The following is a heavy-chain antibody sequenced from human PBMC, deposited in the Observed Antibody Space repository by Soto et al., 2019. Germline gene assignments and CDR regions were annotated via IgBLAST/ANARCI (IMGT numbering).Heavy chain of an antibody. D-gene: IGHD2-21*02. Sequence: SVKVSCKSSGGTFSNYAISWVRQAPGQGLEWMGGIIPIFGTPNYAQKFQGRVTITADESTSTAYMELSSLRSEGTALYYCARGYCGGDCYLGFYNGFDPWGQGTLVTVSS. J-gene: IGHJ5*02. V-gene: IGHV1-69*13. CDR1: GGTFSNYA. CDR3: ARGYCGGDCYLGFYNGFDP. CDR2: IIPIFGTP.